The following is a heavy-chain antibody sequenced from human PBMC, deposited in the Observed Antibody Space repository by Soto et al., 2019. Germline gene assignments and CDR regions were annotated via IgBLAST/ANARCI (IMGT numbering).Heavy chain of an antibody. V-gene: IGHV3-30*18. J-gene: IGHJ4*02. D-gene: IGHD2-2*01. CDR3: AKDRPAPDDY. Sequence: GESLKISCAASGFTFSSYGMHWVRQAPGKGLEWVAVISYDGSNKYYADSVKGRFTISRDNSKNTLYLQMNSLRAEDTAVYYCAKDRPAPDDYWGQGTLVTVSS. CDR1: GFTFSSYG. CDR2: ISYDGSNK.